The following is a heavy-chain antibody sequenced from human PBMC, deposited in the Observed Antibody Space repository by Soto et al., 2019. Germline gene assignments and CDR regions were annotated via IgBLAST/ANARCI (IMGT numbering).Heavy chain of an antibody. CDR3: AKGLGSSSFEWLFGSFDS. CDR2: VSSGGVTT. CDR1: GFPFSSNG. J-gene: IGHJ4*02. D-gene: IGHD3-3*01. Sequence: PGGSLRLSCVASGFPFSSNGMAWVRQAPGKGLEWLSFVSSGGVTTYYAASVKGRFTVSRDNSKSSVFLQMNNLRAEDTAIYYCAKGLGSSSFEWLFGSFDSWGQGTLVTVSS. V-gene: IGHV3-23*01.